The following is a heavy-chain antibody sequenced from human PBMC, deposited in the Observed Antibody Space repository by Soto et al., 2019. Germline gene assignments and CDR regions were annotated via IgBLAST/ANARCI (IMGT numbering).Heavy chain of an antibody. CDR3: ARFKLGDDY. CDR1: GGTFSNST. J-gene: IGHJ4*02. V-gene: IGHV1-69*02. Sequence: QVQLVQSGAEVRKPGSSVKVSCQASGGTFSNSTVTWVRQAPGQGLEWMGRLIPILGLANYAQKFRGRLTITADKSTTTAYTELRSLRSEDTAMYYCARFKLGDDYWGQGTLVTVSS. D-gene: IGHD5-12*01. CDR2: LIPILGLA.